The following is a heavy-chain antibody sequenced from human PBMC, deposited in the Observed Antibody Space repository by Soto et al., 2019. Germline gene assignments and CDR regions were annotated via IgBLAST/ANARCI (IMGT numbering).Heavy chain of an antibody. Sequence: GGSLRLSCAASGFTFISYGMHWVRQAPGKGLEWVAVISYDGSNKYYADSVKGRFTISRDNSKNTLYLQMNSLRAEDTAVYYCAKDSGAFDIWGQGTMVTVSS. CDR2: ISYDGSNK. CDR3: AKDSGAFDI. V-gene: IGHV3-30*18. D-gene: IGHD3-10*01. J-gene: IGHJ3*02. CDR1: GFTFISYG.